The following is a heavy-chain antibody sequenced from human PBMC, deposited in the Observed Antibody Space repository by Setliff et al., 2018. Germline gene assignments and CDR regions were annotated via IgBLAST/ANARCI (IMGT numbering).Heavy chain of an antibody. J-gene: IGHJ4*02. Sequence: GSLRLSCAASEFRFSIYGMHWVRQAPGKGLEWVSSITVSGHTTYADSVEGRFSISRDNSRNTLYLQMNSLRAEDTALYYCANYEQRPRNLDYWGQGTLVTVSS. CDR2: ITVSGHTT. CDR3: ANYEQRPRNLDY. CDR1: EFRFSIYG. V-gene: IGHV3-23*01. D-gene: IGHD6-25*01.